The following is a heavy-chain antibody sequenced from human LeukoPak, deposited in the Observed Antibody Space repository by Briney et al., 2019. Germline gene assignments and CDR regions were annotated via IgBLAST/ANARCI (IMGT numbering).Heavy chain of an antibody. CDR3: ARDPEGYYYGSGKPYYYGMDV. Sequence: GGSLRLSCAASGFTFRTYNMNWVRQAPGKGLEWVSSISGSSAYKYYADSVKGRFTISRDNAKKSLYLQMNSLRAEDTAIYYCARDPEGYYYGSGKPYYYGMDVWGQGTTVSVFS. J-gene: IGHJ6*02. D-gene: IGHD3-10*01. V-gene: IGHV3-21*01. CDR2: ISGSSAYK. CDR1: GFTFRTYN.